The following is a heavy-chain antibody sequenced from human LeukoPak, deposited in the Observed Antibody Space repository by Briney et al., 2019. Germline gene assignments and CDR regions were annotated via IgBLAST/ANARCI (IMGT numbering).Heavy chain of an antibody. CDR1: GFTFSDYE. J-gene: IGHJ4*02. V-gene: IGHV3-48*03. Sequence: GGSLRLSCAASGFTFSDYEMNWVRQAPGKGLEWLSHISVSGTTIHYADSVKGRFTISRDNAKNSLYLQMNTLRGEDTAVYYCARVWLDEEAFSSGYRDTDYWGQGTLVTVSS. D-gene: IGHD3-22*01. CDR3: ARVWLDEEAFSSGYRDTDY. CDR2: ISVSGTTI.